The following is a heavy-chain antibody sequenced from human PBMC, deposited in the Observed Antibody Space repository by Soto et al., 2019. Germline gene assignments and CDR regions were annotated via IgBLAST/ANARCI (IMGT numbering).Heavy chain of an antibody. CDR3: AICGTTWYYVYAFDI. CDR2: IYYSGST. D-gene: IGHD3-16*01. CDR1: GGSISSSSYY. Sequence: SETLSLTCTVSGGSISSSSYYWGWIRQPPGKGLEWIGSIYYSGSTYYNPSLKSRVTISVDTSKNQFSLKLSSVTAADTAVYYCAICGTTWYYVYAFDIWGPGTMVTVSS. J-gene: IGHJ3*02. V-gene: IGHV4-39*01.